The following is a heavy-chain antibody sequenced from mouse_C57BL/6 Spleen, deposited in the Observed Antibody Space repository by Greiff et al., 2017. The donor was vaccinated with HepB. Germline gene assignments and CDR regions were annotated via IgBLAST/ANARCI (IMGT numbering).Heavy chain of an antibody. J-gene: IGHJ3*01. CDR2: ISSGGDYI. CDR3: TREGRGWFAY. Sequence: DVHLVESGEGLVKPGGSLKLSCAASGFTFSSYAMSWVRQTPEKRLEWVAYISSGGDYIYYADTVKGRFTISRDNARNTLYLQMSSLKSEDTAMYYCTREGRGWFAYWGQGTLVTVSA. V-gene: IGHV5-9-1*02. CDR1: GFTFSSYA.